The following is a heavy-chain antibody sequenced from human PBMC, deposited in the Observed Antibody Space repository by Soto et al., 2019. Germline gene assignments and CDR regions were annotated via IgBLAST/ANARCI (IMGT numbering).Heavy chain of an antibody. CDR2: IWYDGSNK. Sequence: GGSLRLSCAASGFTFSSYGMHWVRQAPGKGLEWVAVIWYDGSNKYYADSVKGRFAISRDNSKNTLYLQMNSLRAEDTAVYYCAREYCSGGSCYSGYAALDYWGQGTLVTVSS. CDR3: AREYCSGGSCYSGYAALDY. D-gene: IGHD2-15*01. V-gene: IGHV3-33*01. J-gene: IGHJ4*02. CDR1: GFTFSSYG.